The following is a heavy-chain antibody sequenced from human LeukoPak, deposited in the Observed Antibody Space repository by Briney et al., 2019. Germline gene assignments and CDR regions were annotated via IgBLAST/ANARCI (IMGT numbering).Heavy chain of an antibody. CDR2: LSRGGETT. D-gene: IGHD2-8*01. V-gene: IGHV3-23*01. CDR1: GFPFNMFA. Sequence: PGGSLRLSYTGSGFPFNMFAMNWVRQAPGQGLEWVSGLSRGGETTNYADSVKGRFTVSRDTSKNMVFLQMNDLRPEDTAVYYCAKEQRIRHCSEGVCMEGYYFDYWGQGSLVTVSS. CDR3: AKEQRIRHCSEGVCMEGYYFDY. J-gene: IGHJ4*02.